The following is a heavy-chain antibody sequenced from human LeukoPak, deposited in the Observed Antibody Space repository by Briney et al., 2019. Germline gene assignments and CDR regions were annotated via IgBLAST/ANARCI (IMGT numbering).Heavy chain of an antibody. CDR1: GYTFTSYG. D-gene: IGHD2-2*01. Sequence: ASVTLSCKASGYTFTSYGISWVRQPPGQGLEWIGWISANNGNTNYAQKLQGRVTMTTDPSTSTAYMERRRVRSDDTAVYYCAKIYCSSTSCWAGLLDYWGQGTLVTVSS. CDR2: ISANNGNT. J-gene: IGHJ4*02. V-gene: IGHV1-18*01. CDR3: AKIYCSSTSCWAGLLDY.